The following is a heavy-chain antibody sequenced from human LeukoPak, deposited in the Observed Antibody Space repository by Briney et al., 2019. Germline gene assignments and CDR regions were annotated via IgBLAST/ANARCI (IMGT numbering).Heavy chain of an antibody. D-gene: IGHD3-22*01. CDR1: GGSITSGDSY. CDR2: IYYRGNT. Sequence: PSGTLSLTCTVSGGSITSGDSYWSWIRQPPGKGLEWIGYIYYRGNTYYNPSLKSRVTISVDTSKNQFSLELNSVTAADTAVYYCAGSSGYYYPLRYWGQGTLVTVSS. CDR3: AGSSGYYYPLRY. J-gene: IGHJ4*02. V-gene: IGHV4-30-4*01.